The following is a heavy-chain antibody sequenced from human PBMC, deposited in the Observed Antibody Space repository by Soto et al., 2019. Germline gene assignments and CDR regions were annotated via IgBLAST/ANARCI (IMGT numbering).Heavy chain of an antibody. Sequence: EVQLVESGGGLVQPGRSLRLSCAASGFTFDDYAMHWVRQAPGKGLEWASGISWNSGSIGYADSVKGRFTISRDNAKNSLYLQMNSLRAEDTALYYCAKDSDTAMVRHFDYWGQGTLVTVSS. CDR3: AKDSDTAMVRHFDY. V-gene: IGHV3-9*01. CDR2: ISWNSGSI. J-gene: IGHJ4*02. D-gene: IGHD5-18*01. CDR1: GFTFDDYA.